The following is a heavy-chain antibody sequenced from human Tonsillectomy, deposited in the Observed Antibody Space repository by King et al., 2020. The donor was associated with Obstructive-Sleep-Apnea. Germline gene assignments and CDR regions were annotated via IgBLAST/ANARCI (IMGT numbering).Heavy chain of an antibody. Sequence: QLVQSGGGLVQPGRSLRLSCTASGFTFGDYAMSWFRQAPGKGLEWVGFIRRKVYGGTTEYAESVKGRFTISRDDSKSIADLQMTSLKTEDTAVYYCTRDLGYYDTSGYLGFYWGQGTLVTVSS. CDR3: TRDLGYYDTSGYLGFY. V-gene: IGHV3-49*03. CDR1: GFTFGDYA. D-gene: IGHD3-22*01. CDR2: IRRKVYGGTT. J-gene: IGHJ4*02.